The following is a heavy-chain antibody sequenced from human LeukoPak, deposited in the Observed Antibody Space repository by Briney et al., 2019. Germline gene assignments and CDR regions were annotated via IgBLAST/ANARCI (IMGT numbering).Heavy chain of an antibody. CDR1: GGSISSGDYY. Sequence: SGTLSLTCAVSGGSISSGDYYWSRIRQPPGKGLEWIGYIYYSGSTYYNPSLKSRVTVSVDTSKNQFSLKLSSVTAADTAVYYCARDAQTLHCSGGSCYLPGGWFDPWGQGTLVTVSS. CDR2: IYYSGST. V-gene: IGHV4-30-4*08. J-gene: IGHJ5*02. D-gene: IGHD2-15*01. CDR3: ARDAQTLHCSGGSCYLPGGWFDP.